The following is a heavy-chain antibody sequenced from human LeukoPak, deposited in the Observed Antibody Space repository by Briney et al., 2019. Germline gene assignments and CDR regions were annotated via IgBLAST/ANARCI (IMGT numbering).Heavy chain of an antibody. Sequence: GASVKVSCKASGGTFSSYAISWVRQAPGQGLEWMGGIIPIFGTANYAQKFQGRVTITTDESTSTAYMELSSLRSEDTAVYYCARDTYYYDSSGYQLGRVFDYWGQGTLVTVSS. CDR1: GGTFSSYA. J-gene: IGHJ4*02. D-gene: IGHD3-22*01. V-gene: IGHV1-69*05. CDR2: IIPIFGTA. CDR3: ARDTYYYDSSGYQLGRVFDY.